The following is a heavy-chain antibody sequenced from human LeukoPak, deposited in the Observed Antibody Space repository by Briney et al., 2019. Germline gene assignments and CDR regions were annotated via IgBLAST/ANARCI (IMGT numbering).Heavy chain of an antibody. CDR3: ARDEVGY. V-gene: IGHV3-21*01. Sequence: GGSLRLSCAASGSTFSSHAMTWVRQAPGKGLEWVSSISSSSSYIYYADSVKGRFTISRDNAKNSLYLQMNSLRAEDTAVYYCARDEVGYWGQGTLVTVSS. J-gene: IGHJ4*02. CDR2: ISSSSSYI. CDR1: GSTFSSHA.